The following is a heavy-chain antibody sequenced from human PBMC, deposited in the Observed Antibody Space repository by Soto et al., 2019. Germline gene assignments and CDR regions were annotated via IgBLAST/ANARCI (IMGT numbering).Heavy chain of an antibody. V-gene: IGHV4-34*01. CDR3: ARGKLSDYVWGSYRYHFDY. CDR2: INHSGST. J-gene: IGHJ4*02. D-gene: IGHD3-16*02. CDR1: GGSFSGYY. Sequence: TLSLTCAVYGGSFSGYYWSWIRQPPGKGLEWIGEINHSGSTNYNPSLKSRVTISVDTSKNQFSLKLSSVTAADTAVYYCARGKLSDYVWGSYRYHFDYWGQGTVVTVSS.